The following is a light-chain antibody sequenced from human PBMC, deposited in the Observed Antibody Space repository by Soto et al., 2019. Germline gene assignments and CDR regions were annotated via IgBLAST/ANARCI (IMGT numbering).Light chain of an antibody. J-gene: IGKJ1*01. CDR2: GAS. CDR3: QQYYTTPRT. Sequence: EIVLTQSPDTLSLSPGERATLSCRASQSVSTNSLAWYQQKPGQAPRPLIYGASSRATGTPDRFSGSGSGTDFTLIISRLEPEDVAVYFCQQYYTTPRTFGQGTRVEIK. CDR1: QSVSTNS. V-gene: IGKV3-20*01.